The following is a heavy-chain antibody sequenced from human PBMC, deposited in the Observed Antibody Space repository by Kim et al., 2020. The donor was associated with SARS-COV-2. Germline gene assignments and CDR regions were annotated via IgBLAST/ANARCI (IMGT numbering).Heavy chain of an antibody. J-gene: IGHJ5*02. V-gene: IGHV4-34*01. D-gene: IGHD3-10*01. Sequence: SETLSLTCAVYGGSFSGYYWSWIRQPPGKGLEWIGEINHSGSTNYNPSLKSRVTISVDTSKNQFSLKLSSVTAADTAVYYCARGRLDYYYYGSGFPFDPWGQGTLVTVSS. CDR3: ARGRLDYYYYGSGFPFDP. CDR1: GGSFSGYY. CDR2: INHSGST.